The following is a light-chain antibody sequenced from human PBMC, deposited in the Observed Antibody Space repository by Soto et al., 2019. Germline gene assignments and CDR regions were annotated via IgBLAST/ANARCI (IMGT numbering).Light chain of an antibody. CDR1: HSLVYSDGNTY. Sequence: EVVMTQSPLSLPVTLGQPASISCRSSHSLVYSDGNTYLSWFQQRPGQSPRRLLYKVSNRDSGVPDRFSGSGSGTSFTLKINRVEAEDVGVYFCMQGTHWPAKFGQGTKVEIK. CDR3: MQGTHWPAK. J-gene: IGKJ1*01. V-gene: IGKV2-30*01. CDR2: KVS.